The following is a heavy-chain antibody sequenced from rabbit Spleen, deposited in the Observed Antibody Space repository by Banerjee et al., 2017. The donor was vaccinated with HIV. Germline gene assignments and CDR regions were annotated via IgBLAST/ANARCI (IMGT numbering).Heavy chain of an antibody. CDR1: GFSFSSNW. CDR2: IDTNDGDT. CDR3: ARNYVNAFDP. J-gene: IGHJ2*01. D-gene: IGHD1-1*01. V-gene: IGHV1S45*01. Sequence: LEESGGGLVQPGGTLTRTCPVSGFSFSSNWICWVRQAPGKGLEWIAGIDTNDGDTDYANGTKGRFTIAKTASTTVTLQMTSLTAADTATYFCARNYVNAFDPWGPGTLVTVS.